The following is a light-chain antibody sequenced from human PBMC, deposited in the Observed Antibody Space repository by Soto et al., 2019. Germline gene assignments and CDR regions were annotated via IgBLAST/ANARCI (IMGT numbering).Light chain of an antibody. Sequence: EIVLTQSPGTLSLSPGEGATLSCRASQSVSTSYLAWYQQRPGQAPRLLIYGASNRATGVPDRFSGSGSGTDFTLTISRLEPEDFAVYFCQQSVSSPFTFGPGTKVDI. CDR2: GAS. CDR3: QQSVSSPFT. V-gene: IGKV3-20*01. J-gene: IGKJ3*01. CDR1: QSVSTSY.